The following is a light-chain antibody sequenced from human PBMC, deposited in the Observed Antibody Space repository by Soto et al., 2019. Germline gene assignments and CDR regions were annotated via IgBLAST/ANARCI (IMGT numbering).Light chain of an antibody. V-gene: IGKV1-5*01. CDR3: QQYNTYSPERT. CDR2: DAS. CDR1: QSIGRW. Sequence: DIQMTQSPSTLSAFVGARVTITCRASQSIGRWLAWYQQQPGKAPKLLIYDASSLESGVPSRFSGSGSGTEFTLTIRSLQPDDFATYYCQQYNTYSPERTFGQGTKVEVK. J-gene: IGKJ1*01.